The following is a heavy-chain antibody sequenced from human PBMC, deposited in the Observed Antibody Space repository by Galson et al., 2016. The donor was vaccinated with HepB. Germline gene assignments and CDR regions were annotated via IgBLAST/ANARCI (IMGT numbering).Heavy chain of an antibody. D-gene: IGHD2-15*01. Sequence: TLSLTCAVSGGSISSGGYSWSWIRQPPGKGLEWIGNIYHTGSTFYNPSLKSRVSMSIDRSNNQFSLKLSAVTAPDTAVYYCARAEGFCTGGSCYGGGWLDPWGRGTLVTVSS. V-gene: IGHV4-30-2*01. CDR3: ARAEGFCTGGSCYGGGWLDP. CDR2: IYHTGST. J-gene: IGHJ2*01. CDR1: GGSISSGGYS.